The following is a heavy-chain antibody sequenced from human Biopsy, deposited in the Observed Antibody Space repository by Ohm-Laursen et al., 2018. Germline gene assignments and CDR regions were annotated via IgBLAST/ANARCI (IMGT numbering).Heavy chain of an antibody. J-gene: IGHJ4*02. CDR3: ARGMRSSGWPYFDS. Sequence: SDTLSLTCTVSGDSVSSGSFYWTWIRQPPGQGLEYIGYIYDRGSTANYNPSLESRVTMSVDMPKNQFSLKLSSVTAADTAIYYCARGMRSSGWPYFDSWGRGTVVTVSS. CDR2: IYDRGSTA. D-gene: IGHD6-19*01. V-gene: IGHV4-61*01. CDR1: GDSVSSGSFY.